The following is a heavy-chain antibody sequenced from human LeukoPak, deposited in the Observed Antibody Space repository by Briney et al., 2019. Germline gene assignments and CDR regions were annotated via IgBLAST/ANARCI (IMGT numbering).Heavy chain of an antibody. CDR1: GYTFTSYD. J-gene: IGHJ3*02. Sequence: GASVKVSCKASGYTFTSYDINWVRQATGQGLEWMGWMNPNSGNTGYAQKFQGRVNITSNTSISTAYMELSSLRSEDTAVYYCARGYCSGGSCSHDAFDIWGQGTMVTVSS. V-gene: IGHV1-8*03. CDR2: MNPNSGNT. D-gene: IGHD2-15*01. CDR3: ARGYCSGGSCSHDAFDI.